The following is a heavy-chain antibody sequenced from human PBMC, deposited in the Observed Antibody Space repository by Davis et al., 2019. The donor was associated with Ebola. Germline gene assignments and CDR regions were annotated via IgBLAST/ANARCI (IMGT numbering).Heavy chain of an antibody. D-gene: IGHD2-2*01. Sequence: ASVKVSCKASGYTFTSYGISWVRQAPGQGLEWMGWISAYNGNTNYAQKLQGRVTMTTDTSTSTAYMELRSLRSEDTAVYYCATQLGYCSSTSCYGAFDIWGQGTMVTVSS. CDR1: GYTFTSYG. V-gene: IGHV1-18*01. CDR2: ISAYNGNT. J-gene: IGHJ3*02. CDR3: ATQLGYCSSTSCYGAFDI.